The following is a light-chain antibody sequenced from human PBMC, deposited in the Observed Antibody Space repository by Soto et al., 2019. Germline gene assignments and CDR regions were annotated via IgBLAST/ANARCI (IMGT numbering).Light chain of an antibody. CDR1: SSDVGTYDL. CDR3: CSYAGSSSATWV. V-gene: IGLV2-23*01. CDR2: EGN. Sequence: QSALTQPASVSGSPGQSITISCTGTSSDVGTYDLVSWYQQHPGKAPKLMIYEGNKRPSGVSNRFFGSKSGNTVSLTISGLQAEDEADYYCCSYAGSSSATWVFGGGTKLTVL. J-gene: IGLJ3*02.